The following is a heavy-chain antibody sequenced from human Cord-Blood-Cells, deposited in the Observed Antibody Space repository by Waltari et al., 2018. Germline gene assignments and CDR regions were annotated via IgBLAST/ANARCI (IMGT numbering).Heavy chain of an antibody. CDR3: ARERVFSY. CDR1: GFSFSSYS. J-gene: IGHJ4*02. Sequence: EVQLVESGGGLVQPGGSPRHSGADSGFSFSSYSKNWVRQAPGKGLQWFSYLSSSSSHIYYADSVKGRFTISRDNAKNSLYLQMNSLRDEDTAVYYCARERVFSYWGQGTLVTVSS. V-gene: IGHV3-48*02. CDR2: LSSSSSHI.